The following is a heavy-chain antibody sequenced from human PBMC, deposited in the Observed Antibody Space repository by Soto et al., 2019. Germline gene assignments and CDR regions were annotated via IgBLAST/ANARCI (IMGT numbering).Heavy chain of an antibody. J-gene: IGHJ6*02. CDR1: GCSISSGGYS. D-gene: IGHD2-2*01. Sequence: SETLSLTCTVSGCSISSGGYSWSWIRQPPGKGLEWIGYIYHSGSTYYNPSLKSRVTISVDTSKNQFSLKLSSVTAADTAVYYCARDRGDIVLVPAAKRNEYYYYYYGMDVWGQGTTVTVSS. V-gene: IGHV4-30-2*01. CDR3: ARDRGDIVLVPAAKRNEYYYYYYGMDV. CDR2: IYHSGST.